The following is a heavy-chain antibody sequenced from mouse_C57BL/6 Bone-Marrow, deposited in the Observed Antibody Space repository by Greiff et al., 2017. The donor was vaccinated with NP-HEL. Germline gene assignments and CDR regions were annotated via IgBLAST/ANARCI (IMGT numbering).Heavy chain of an antibody. CDR3: ARKNYGSSCYWYFDV. CDR1: GYTFTSYW. V-gene: IGHV1-55*01. CDR2: IYPGSGST. J-gene: IGHJ1*03. Sequence: VQLQQPGAELVKPGASVKMSCKASGYTFTSYWITWVKQRPGQGLEWIGDIYPGSGSTNYNEKFKSKATLTVDTSSSTAYMQLSSLTSEDSAVYYCARKNYGSSCYWYFDVWGTGTTVTVSS. D-gene: IGHD1-1*01.